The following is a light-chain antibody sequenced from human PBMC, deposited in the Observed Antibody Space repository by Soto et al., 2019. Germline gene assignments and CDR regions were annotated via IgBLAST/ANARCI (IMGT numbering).Light chain of an antibody. CDR2: SAS. Sequence: DIQMTQSPSSVRASVGDRVTISCQASQGISRSLAWYQQRPGKAPKILIYSASSLQSGVPSRFRGSGSGTDFALTISRLQPEDFKTYYCQQINTYPRTFGPGTKVDIK. CDR1: QGISRS. J-gene: IGKJ3*01. V-gene: IGKV1-12*01. CDR3: QQINTYPRT.